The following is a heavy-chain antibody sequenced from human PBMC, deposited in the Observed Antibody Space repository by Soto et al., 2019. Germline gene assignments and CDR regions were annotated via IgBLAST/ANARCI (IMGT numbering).Heavy chain of an antibody. CDR3: AKDRVNHNSVWDPFDI. J-gene: IGHJ3*02. Sequence: GGSLRLSCAASEFPFSIFAMSWVRQAPGKGLEWVSGVGGSNDDTHYADSVKGRFTISRDNSKNTLFLQMNSLRAEDTAVYYCAKDRVNHNSVWDPFDIWGQGTMVTVSS. V-gene: IGHV3-23*01. CDR2: VGGSNDDT. CDR1: EFPFSIFA. D-gene: IGHD1-20*01.